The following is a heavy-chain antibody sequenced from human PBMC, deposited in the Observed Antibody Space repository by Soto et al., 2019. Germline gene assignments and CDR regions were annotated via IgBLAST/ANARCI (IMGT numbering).Heavy chain of an antibody. Sequence: QVQLQESGPGLVKPSQTLSLTCTVSGGSISSGGYYWSWIRQHPGKGLEWIGYIFYSGSTYYNPSLTSRVTISVDTSKNQFSLKLSSVTAADTAVYYCARVDTSVVATCVSYWGQGTLVTFSS. J-gene: IGHJ4*02. D-gene: IGHD2-15*01. CDR1: GGSISSGGYY. V-gene: IGHV4-31*03. CDR2: IFYSGST. CDR3: ARVDTSVVATCVSY.